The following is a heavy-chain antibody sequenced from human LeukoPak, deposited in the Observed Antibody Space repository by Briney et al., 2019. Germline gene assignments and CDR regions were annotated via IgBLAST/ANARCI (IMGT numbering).Heavy chain of an antibody. CDR2: INHSGST. Sequence: SETLSLTCAVYGGSFSGYYWSWIRQPPGKGLEWIGEINHSGSTNYNPSLKSRVTISVDTSKNQFSLELSSVTAADTAVYYCAGYPDPRKDYSSTSCIARSYYYYMDVWGKGTTVTVSS. CDR3: AGYPDPRKDYSSTSCIARSYYYYMDV. J-gene: IGHJ6*03. CDR1: GGSFSGYY. D-gene: IGHD2-2*01. V-gene: IGHV4-34*01.